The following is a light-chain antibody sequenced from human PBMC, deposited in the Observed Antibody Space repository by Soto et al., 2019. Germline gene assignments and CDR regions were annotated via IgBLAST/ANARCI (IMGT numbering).Light chain of an antibody. V-gene: IGKV3-20*01. J-gene: IGKJ5*01. CDR1: QSVGSTY. Sequence: EIVLTQSPGTLSLSPGERATLSCRASQSVGSTYLAWYQQKPGQTPRLLIYGASSSATGNPDRFSGSWSGTAFTLTISRREPEDFAVYYCQLCGSSITFGKGTRLEIK. CDR2: GAS. CDR3: QLCGSSIT.